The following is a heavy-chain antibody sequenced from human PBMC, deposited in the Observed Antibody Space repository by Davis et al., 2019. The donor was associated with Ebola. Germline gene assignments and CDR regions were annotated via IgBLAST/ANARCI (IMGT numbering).Heavy chain of an antibody. CDR2: IYYSGST. Sequence: SETLSLTCPVSGGSISSGGYYWSWIRQHPGKGLEWIGYIYYSGSTYYNPSLKSRVTISVDTSKNQFSLKLSSVTAADTAVYYCATQGRYFDWLSNYGMDVWGQGTTVTVSS. CDR1: GGSISSGGYY. J-gene: IGHJ6*02. CDR3: ATQGRYFDWLSNYGMDV. D-gene: IGHD3-9*01. V-gene: IGHV4-31*03.